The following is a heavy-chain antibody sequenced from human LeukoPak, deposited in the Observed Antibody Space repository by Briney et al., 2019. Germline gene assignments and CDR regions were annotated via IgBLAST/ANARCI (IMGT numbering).Heavy chain of an antibody. J-gene: IGHJ4*02. CDR3: TTEAKDDSSGYLN. Sequence: GGSLRLSCAVSGFTFSNAWMNWVRQAPGKGLEWVGRIKTKTDGWTTDYAAPVKGRFTISRDDSNNTLYLHMNSLRTEDTAVYHCTTEAKDDSSGYLNWGQGTLVTVSS. V-gene: IGHV3-15*01. CDR2: IKTKTDGWTT. D-gene: IGHD3-22*01. CDR1: GFTFSNAW.